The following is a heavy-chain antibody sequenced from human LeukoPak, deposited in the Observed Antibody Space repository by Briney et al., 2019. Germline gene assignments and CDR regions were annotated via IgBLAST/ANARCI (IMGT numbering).Heavy chain of an antibody. CDR3: AKDYGSGSYQFYYGMDV. V-gene: IGHV3-9*01. CDR2: ISWNSGSI. J-gene: IGHJ6*02. CDR1: GFTFDDYA. Sequence: GGSLRLSCAASGFTFDDYAMRWVRQAPGKGLEWVSGISWNSGSIGYADSVKGRFTISRDNAKNSLYLQMNSLRAEDTALYYCAKDYGSGSYQFYYGMDVWGQGTTVTVSS. D-gene: IGHD3-10*01.